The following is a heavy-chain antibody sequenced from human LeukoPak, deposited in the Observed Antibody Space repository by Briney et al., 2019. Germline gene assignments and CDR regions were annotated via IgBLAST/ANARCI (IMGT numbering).Heavy chain of an antibody. J-gene: IGHJ4*02. CDR2: TSWNSGSI. CDR1: GFTFDDYT. V-gene: IGHV3-9*01. CDR3: AKALGAAAGTLYFDY. Sequence: PGGSLRLSCAASGFTFDDYTMHWVRQAPGKGLEWVSGTSWNSGSIGYADSVKGRFTISRDNAKNSLYLQMNSLRAEDTAVYYCAKALGAAAGTLYFDYWGQGTLVTVSS. D-gene: IGHD6-13*01.